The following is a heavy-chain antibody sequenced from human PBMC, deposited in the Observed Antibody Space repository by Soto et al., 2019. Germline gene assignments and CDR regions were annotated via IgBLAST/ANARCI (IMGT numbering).Heavy chain of an antibody. Sequence: SVKVSCKASGGTFSSYAISWVRQAPGQGLEWMGGIIPIFGTANYAQKFQGRVTITADESTSTAYMELSSLRSEDTAVYYCARLYDSSGSPYYYFDYWGQGTLVTVSS. D-gene: IGHD3-22*01. J-gene: IGHJ4*02. CDR1: GGTFSSYA. CDR2: IIPIFGTA. V-gene: IGHV1-69*13. CDR3: ARLYDSSGSPYYYFDY.